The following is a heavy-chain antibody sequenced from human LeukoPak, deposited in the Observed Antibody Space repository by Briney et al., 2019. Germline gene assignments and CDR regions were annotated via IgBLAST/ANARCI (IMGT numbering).Heavy chain of an antibody. V-gene: IGHV3-48*04. J-gene: IGHJ4*02. CDR1: GFTFSSDS. CDR2: INSGSTI. Sequence: GGSLRLSCAASGFTFSSDSMNWVRQAPGKGLEWVSYINSGSTIYYADSVKGRFTISRDNAKNSLYLQMNSLRPEDTAVYYCARDRANRDYFDYWGQGTLVTVSS. CDR3: ARDRANRDYFDY. D-gene: IGHD1/OR15-1a*01.